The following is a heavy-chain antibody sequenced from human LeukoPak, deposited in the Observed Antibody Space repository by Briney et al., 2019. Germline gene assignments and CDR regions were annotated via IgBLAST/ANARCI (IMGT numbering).Heavy chain of an antibody. D-gene: IGHD2-2*01. V-gene: IGHV1-69*04. CDR2: IIPILGIA. J-gene: IGHJ4*02. Sequence: SVKVSCKASGGTSSSYAISWVRQAPGQGLEWMGRIIPILGIANYAQKFQGRVTITADKSTSTAYMSLSSLRSEDTAVYYCASPLYCSSTSCPPGGYWGQGTLVTVSS. CDR3: ASPLYCSSTSCPPGGY. CDR1: GGTSSSYA.